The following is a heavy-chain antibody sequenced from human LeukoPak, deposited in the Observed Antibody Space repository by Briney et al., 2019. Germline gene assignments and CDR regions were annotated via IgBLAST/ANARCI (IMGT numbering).Heavy chain of an antibody. CDR3: ARDYSSGWGIYYYYGMDV. D-gene: IGHD6-19*01. CDR1: GYRFTGYY. J-gene: IGHJ6*02. V-gene: IGHV1-2*06. Sequence: ASVKVSCKASGYRFTGYYLHWVRQAPGQGLEWMGRINANSGGTDYAEKFQGRVTMTTDTSTSTAYMELRSLRSDDTAVYYCARDYSSGWGIYYYYGMDVWGQGTTVTVSS. CDR2: INANSGGT.